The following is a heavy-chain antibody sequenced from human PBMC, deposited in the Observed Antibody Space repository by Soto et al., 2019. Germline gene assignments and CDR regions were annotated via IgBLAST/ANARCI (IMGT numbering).Heavy chain of an antibody. CDR3: AKDMGVGASDY. Sequence: EVQLVESGGGLVQPGRSLRLSCAASGFTFDDYAMHWVRQAPGKGLEWDSGISWNSGSIGYADSVKGRFTISRDNAKNSRYLQMNSLRAEDTALYYCAKDMGVGASDYWSLGTVVTVSS. CDR1: GFTFDDYA. CDR2: ISWNSGSI. D-gene: IGHD1-26*01. V-gene: IGHV3-9*01. J-gene: IGHJ4*02.